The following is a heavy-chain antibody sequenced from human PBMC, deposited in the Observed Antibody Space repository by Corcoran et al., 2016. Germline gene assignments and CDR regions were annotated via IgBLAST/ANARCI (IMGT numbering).Heavy chain of an antibody. V-gene: IGHV3-73*02. Sequence: EVQMVESGGGLVQPGGSLKLSCAASGFTFSGSAMHWVRQASGKGLEWVGRIRSKANNYATVYAASVKGRFTISRDDSKNTAYLQMNSLKTEDTAVYYCTPGEGDYFWGQGTQVTVSS. J-gene: IGHJ4*02. CDR1: GFTFSGSA. CDR2: IRSKANNYAT. D-gene: IGHD3-10*01. CDR3: TPGEGDYF.